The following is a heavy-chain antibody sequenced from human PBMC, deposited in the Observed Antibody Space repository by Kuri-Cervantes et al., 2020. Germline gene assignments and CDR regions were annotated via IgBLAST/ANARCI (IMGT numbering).Heavy chain of an antibody. CDR2: IYYSGST. J-gene: IGHJ6*03. Sequence: SETLSLTCTVSGGSISSSTYYWGWIRQPPGKGLEWIGTIYYSGSTHYNPSLKTRVTISVDMSKNQFSLQLSSVTAADTAVYYCATRAYPDYYMDVWGKGTTVTVSS. CDR1: GGSISSSTYY. V-gene: IGHV4-39*07. D-gene: IGHD1-1*01. CDR3: ATRAYPDYYMDV.